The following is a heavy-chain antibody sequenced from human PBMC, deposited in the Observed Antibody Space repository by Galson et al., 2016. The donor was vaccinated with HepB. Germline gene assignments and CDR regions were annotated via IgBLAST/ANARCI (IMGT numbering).Heavy chain of an antibody. CDR3: AKDSTRFDP. CDR2: IYYSGT. CDR1: GGSISSYY. V-gene: IGHV4-59*01. Sequence: SETLSLTCTVSGGSISSYYWSWIRQPPGKGLEWIGNIYYSGTNYNPSLESRVTISVDTSKNQVSLKLTSVTAADTAVYYCAKDSTRFDPWGQGTLVTVSS. J-gene: IGHJ5*02.